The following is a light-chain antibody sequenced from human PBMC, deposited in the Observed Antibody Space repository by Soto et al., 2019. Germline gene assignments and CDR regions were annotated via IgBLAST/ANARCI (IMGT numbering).Light chain of an antibody. Sequence: EIVMTQSPATLSVSPGERATLSCRASQSVSSNLAWYQQKPGQAPRLLIYGASTRATGIPARFSGSGPGTEFTLTISSLQSEDFAVYYCQQYNNWPPATFGQGTRWISN. CDR3: QQYNNWPPAT. V-gene: IGKV3-15*01. CDR1: QSVSSN. J-gene: IGKJ1*01. CDR2: GAS.